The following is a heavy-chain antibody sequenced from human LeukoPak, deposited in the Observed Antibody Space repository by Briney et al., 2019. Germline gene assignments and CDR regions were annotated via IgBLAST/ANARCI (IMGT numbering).Heavy chain of an antibody. Sequence: ASVKVSCKASGYTFTSYDINWVRQATGQGLEWMGWMNPNSGNTGYAQKFQGRVTMTRNTSISTAYMELSSLRSEDTAVYYCARGLGYCSGGSCYDWFDPWGQGTLVTVSS. D-gene: IGHD2-15*01. CDR1: GYTFTSYD. V-gene: IGHV1-8*01. CDR2: MNPNSGNT. CDR3: ARGLGYCSGGSCYDWFDP. J-gene: IGHJ5*02.